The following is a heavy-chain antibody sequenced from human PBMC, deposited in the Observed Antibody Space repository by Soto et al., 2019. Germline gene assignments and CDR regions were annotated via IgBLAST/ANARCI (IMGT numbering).Heavy chain of an antibody. J-gene: IGHJ6*02. V-gene: IGHV4-39*01. CDR3: APLSVSLSGPYGIHV. CDR1: GYSVSSSDYY. D-gene: IGHD2-15*01. Sequence: PSETLSLTCSVSGYSVSSSDYYWAWIRQPPGKGLEWIVSMLYTELTYYNPSLKSRVTLSVDTSKNQFSVRLNSVTASDTAVYYCAPLSVSLSGPYGIHVWGQGTTVTVSS. CDR2: MLYTELT.